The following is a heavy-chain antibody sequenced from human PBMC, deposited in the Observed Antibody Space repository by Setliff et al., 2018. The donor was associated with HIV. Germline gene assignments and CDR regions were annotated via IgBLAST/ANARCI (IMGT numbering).Heavy chain of an antibody. J-gene: IGHJ4*02. D-gene: IGHD1-26*01. V-gene: IGHV3-15*01. CDR1: GFSFSGAW. CDR3: VKDFLSDVPTRGFDY. Sequence: GGSLRLSCAASGFSFSGAWMRWVRQAPGKGLEWVAQIKSGGTADYAAPVKGRFTISRDDSKNVVSLQMDSLKTEDTAVYYCVKDFLSDVPTRGFDYWGQGTLVTVSS. CDR2: IKSGGTA.